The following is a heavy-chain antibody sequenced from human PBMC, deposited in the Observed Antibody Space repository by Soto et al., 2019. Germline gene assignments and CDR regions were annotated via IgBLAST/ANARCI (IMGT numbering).Heavy chain of an antibody. CDR1: GYTFTGYY. D-gene: IGHD3-10*01. CDR2: INPNSGGT. Sequence: QVQLVQSGAEVKKPGASVKVSCKASGYTFTGYYMHWVRQAPGQGLEWMGWINPNSGGTNYAQKFQGRVTMTRDTSISTAYMELSRLRSDDTAVYYCARDNYYDSGSYSIYYFDYWGQGTLVTVSS. CDR3: ARDNYYDSGSYSIYYFDY. J-gene: IGHJ4*02. V-gene: IGHV1-2*02.